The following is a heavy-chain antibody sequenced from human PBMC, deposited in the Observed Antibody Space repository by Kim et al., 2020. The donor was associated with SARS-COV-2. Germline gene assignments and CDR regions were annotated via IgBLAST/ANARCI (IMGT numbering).Heavy chain of an antibody. CDR1: GFSLSTSGVG. Sequence: SGPTLVKPTQTLTLTCTFSGFSLSTSGVGVGWIRQPPGKALEWLALIYWDDDKRYSPSLKSRLTITKDTSKNQVVLTMTNMDPVDTATYYCAHSLITFGGVIECFDYWGQGTLVTVSS. J-gene: IGHJ4*02. D-gene: IGHD3-16*02. V-gene: IGHV2-5*02. CDR3: AHSLITFGGVIECFDY. CDR2: IYWDDDK.